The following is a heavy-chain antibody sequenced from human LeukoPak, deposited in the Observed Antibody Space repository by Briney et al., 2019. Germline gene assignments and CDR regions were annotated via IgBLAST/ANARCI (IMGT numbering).Heavy chain of an antibody. CDR2: IIPIFGTA. J-gene: IGHJ3*02. CDR3: ARDYHGGSSGWYSLGSAFDI. Sequence: ASVKVSCKASGGTFSSYAISWVRQAPGQGLEWMGGIIPIFGTANYAQKFKGRVTITTDESTNTAYRELRSLRSEDTAVYYCARDYHGGSSGWYSLGSAFDIWGQGTMVTVSS. V-gene: IGHV1-69*05. D-gene: IGHD6-19*01. CDR1: GGTFSSYA.